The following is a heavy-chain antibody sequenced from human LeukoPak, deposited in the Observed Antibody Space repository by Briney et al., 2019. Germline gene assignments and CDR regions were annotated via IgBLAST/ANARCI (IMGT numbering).Heavy chain of an antibody. Sequence: GGPLRLSCSASGFTFSTSAMHWVRQAPGKGLEYVSLITYNGGSTYNADSVKGRFTISRDNSRNTLYLQMSSLRAEDTAVYHCVKDGGMATIFDFWGQGTLVAVSS. CDR2: ITYNGGST. J-gene: IGHJ4*02. V-gene: IGHV3-64D*09. CDR3: VKDGGMATIFDF. CDR1: GFTFSTSA. D-gene: IGHD5-24*01.